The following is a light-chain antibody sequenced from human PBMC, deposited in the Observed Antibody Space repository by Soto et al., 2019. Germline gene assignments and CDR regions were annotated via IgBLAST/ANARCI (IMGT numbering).Light chain of an antibody. V-gene: IGKV3-20*01. CDR1: QSVRNNY. J-gene: IGKJ1*01. CDR3: QQYGRSPWT. CDR2: DAS. Sequence: EIVLTQSPGTLSLSPGERATLSCRASQSVRNNYLAWYQQKPGQAPRFLIYDASTRATGIPDRFSGSGSGTDFTLTISRLEPEDFAVYYCQQYGRSPWTFGHGTKVEIK.